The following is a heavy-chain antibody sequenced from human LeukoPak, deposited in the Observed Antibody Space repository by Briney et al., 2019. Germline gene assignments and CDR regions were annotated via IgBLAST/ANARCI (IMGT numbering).Heavy chain of an antibody. J-gene: IGHJ4*02. CDR3: AKDGIVGATTRVFDY. V-gene: IGHV3-30*18. CDR1: RFTFSSYG. D-gene: IGHD1-26*01. CDR2: ISYDGSNK. Sequence: GGSLRLSCAASRFTFSSYGMHWVRQAPGKGLEWVAVISYDGSNKYYADSVKGRFTISRDNSKNTLYLQMNSLRAEDTAVYYCAKDGIVGATTRVFDYWGQGTLVTVSS.